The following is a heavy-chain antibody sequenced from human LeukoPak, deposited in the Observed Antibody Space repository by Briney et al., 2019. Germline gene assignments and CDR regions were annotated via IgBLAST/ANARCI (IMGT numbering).Heavy chain of an antibody. V-gene: IGHV1-18*01. D-gene: IGHD1-14*01. J-gene: IGHJ5*02. Sequence: GASVKVSCKASGYTFFSSDITWVRQAPGQGLEWIGRISTSNGDTNYAAKLQGRVTMTTDTSTSTVYRELGSLTFDDTAVYFCARDPYHRLGPPLDLWGQGTLVTVSS. CDR1: GYTFFSSD. CDR3: ARDPYHRLGPPLDL. CDR2: ISTSNGDT.